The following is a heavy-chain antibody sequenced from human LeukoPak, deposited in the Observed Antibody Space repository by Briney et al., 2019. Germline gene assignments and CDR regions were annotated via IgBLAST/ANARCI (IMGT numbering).Heavy chain of an antibody. V-gene: IGHV3-48*03. CDR2: ISSSGSTI. D-gene: IGHD4-17*01. CDR3: ARDLPDYGDYLIPCAFDI. J-gene: IGHJ3*02. Sequence: PGGSLRLSCAASGFTFSSYEMNWVRQAPGKGLEWVSYISSSGSTIYYADSVKGRFTISRDNAKNSLYLQMNSLRAEDTALYYCARDLPDYGDYLIPCAFDIWGQGTMVTVSS. CDR1: GFTFSSYE.